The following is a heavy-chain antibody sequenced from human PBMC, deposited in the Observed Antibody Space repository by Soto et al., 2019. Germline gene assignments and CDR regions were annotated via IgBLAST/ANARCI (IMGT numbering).Heavy chain of an antibody. D-gene: IGHD6-6*01. V-gene: IGHV1-2*02. Sequence: ASVKVSCKASGGTFSSYAISWVRQAPGQGLEWMGGIIPLYGGTEYAQKFQGRVTLTRDTSIATAYLTLTSLTSDDTALYYCAKDLTRQLAYWLDPWGQGTQVTVSS. J-gene: IGHJ5*02. CDR2: IIPLYGGT. CDR1: GGTFSSYA. CDR3: AKDLTRQLAYWLDP.